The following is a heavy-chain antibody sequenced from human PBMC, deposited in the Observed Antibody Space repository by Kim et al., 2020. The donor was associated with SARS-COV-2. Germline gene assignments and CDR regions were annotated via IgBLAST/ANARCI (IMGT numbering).Heavy chain of an antibody. J-gene: IGHJ4*02. V-gene: IGHV4-4*01. Sequence: NPSLKSRVTISIDKSKNQFSLKMTSVTAADTAVYFCARSFCTSSSCSEPDYWGQGTLVTVSS. D-gene: IGHD2-2*01. CDR3: ARSFCTSSSCSEPDY.